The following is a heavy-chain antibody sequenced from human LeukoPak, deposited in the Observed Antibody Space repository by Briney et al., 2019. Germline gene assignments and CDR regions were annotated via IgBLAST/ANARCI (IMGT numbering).Heavy chain of an antibody. Sequence: GGSLRLSCAASGFTFSSYAMSWVRQAPGKWLEWVSSISSSSSYIYYADSVKGRFTISRDNAENSLYLQMNSLRAEDTAVYYCARRSIAVAESYYYFAMDVWGQGTAVTVSS. CDR3: ARRSIAVAESYYYFAMDV. D-gene: IGHD6-19*01. V-gene: IGHV3-21*01. CDR2: ISSSSSYI. J-gene: IGHJ6*02. CDR1: GFTFSSYA.